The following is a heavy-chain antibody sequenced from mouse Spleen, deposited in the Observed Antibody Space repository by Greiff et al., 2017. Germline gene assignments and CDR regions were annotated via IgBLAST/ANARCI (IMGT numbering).Heavy chain of an antibody. D-gene: IGHD2-1*01. J-gene: IGHJ4*01. CDR1: GYAFSSYW. V-gene: IGHV1-80*01. CDR2: IYPGDGDT. CDR3: ARCYGNYDAMDY. Sequence: QVQLQQSGAELVKPGASVKISCKASGYAFSSYWMNWVKQRPGKGLEWIGQIYPGDGDTNYNGKFKGKATLTADKSSSTAYMQLSSLTSEDSAVYFCARCYGNYDAMDYWGQGTSVTVSS.